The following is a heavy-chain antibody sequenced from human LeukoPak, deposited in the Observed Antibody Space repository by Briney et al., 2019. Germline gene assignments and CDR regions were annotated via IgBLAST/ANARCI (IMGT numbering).Heavy chain of an antibody. Sequence: SVKVSCKASGGTFSSYAISWVRQAPGQGLEWMGGIIPIFGTANYAQKFQGRVTITADESTSTAYMEPSSLRSEDTAVYYCARVAGVYVDTAMVGYFDYWGQGTLVTVSS. CDR3: ARVAGVYVDTAMVGYFDY. D-gene: IGHD5-18*01. CDR1: GGTFSSYA. J-gene: IGHJ4*02. CDR2: IIPIFGTA. V-gene: IGHV1-69*13.